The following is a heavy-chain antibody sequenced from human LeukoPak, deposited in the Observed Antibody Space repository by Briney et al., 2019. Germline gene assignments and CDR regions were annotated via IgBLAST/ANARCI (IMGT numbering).Heavy chain of an antibody. CDR3: ARTSYGDYAASVDY. CDR2: ISGSGSTI. Sequence: GGSLRLSRAASGFTFSSYEMNWVRQAPGKGLEWVSYISGSGSTIYYADSVKGRFTISRDNAKNSLYLQMNSLRAEDTAVYYCARTSYGDYAASVDYWGQGTLVTVSS. V-gene: IGHV3-48*03. CDR1: GFTFSSYE. D-gene: IGHD4-17*01. J-gene: IGHJ4*02.